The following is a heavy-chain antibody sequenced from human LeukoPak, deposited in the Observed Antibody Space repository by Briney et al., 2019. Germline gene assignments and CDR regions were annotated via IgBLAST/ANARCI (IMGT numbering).Heavy chain of an antibody. CDR1: EFTFSDYY. D-gene: IGHD6-13*01. CDR2: ISYSGDTI. V-gene: IGHV3-11*01. Sequence: GGSLRLSCAASEFTFSDYYMSWIRQAPGKGLEWVSYISYSGDTIYYADSVKGRFTVSRDNAKNSLYLQMNSLRAEDTAVYYCARLGVITAAGSNDYWGQGTLVTVSS. J-gene: IGHJ4*02. CDR3: ARLGVITAAGSNDY.